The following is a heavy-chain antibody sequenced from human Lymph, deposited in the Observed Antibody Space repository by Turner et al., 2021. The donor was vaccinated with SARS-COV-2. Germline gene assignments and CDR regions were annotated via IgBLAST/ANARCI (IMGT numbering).Heavy chain of an antibody. Sequence: QLQLQESGPGLVKPSETLSLTCAVSGASISTTYWWTWVRQSPGKGLEWIGEIYHSGSTNYNPSLQSRVTISVDKSRNQFSLRLSSVTAADTAVYYCAAGFDIWGQGTRVIISS. V-gene: IGHV4-4*02. CDR3: AAGFDI. CDR2: IYHSGST. J-gene: IGHJ3*02. CDR1: GASISTTYW.